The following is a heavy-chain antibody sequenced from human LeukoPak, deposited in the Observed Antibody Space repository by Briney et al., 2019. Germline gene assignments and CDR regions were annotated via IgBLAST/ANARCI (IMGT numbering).Heavy chain of an antibody. J-gene: IGHJ4*02. CDR2: IWSDGTNK. V-gene: IGHV3-33*01. Sequence: GGSLRLSCAASGFTFSSYGMHWVRQTPGKGLEWVAVIWSDGTNKYYADSVKGRFTISRDNSKNTLYLQMNILRAEDTAVYYCARGSGSFSGGFDYWGQGTLVTVSS. CDR1: GFTFSSYG. CDR3: ARGSGSFSGGFDY. D-gene: IGHD1-26*01.